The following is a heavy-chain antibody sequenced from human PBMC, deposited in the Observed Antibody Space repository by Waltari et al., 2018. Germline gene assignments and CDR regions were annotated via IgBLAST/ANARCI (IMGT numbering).Heavy chain of an antibody. Sequence: QLQLQESGPGLVKPSETLSLICTVSGGSISSSSFHWDWIRQPPGEGLEWIGNIYYSGGTSYNPSLKSRVTISVDTSKNHLLLKLTSVSAADSSVYYCARRFGNAFDIWGQGIMVTVSS. CDR1: GGSISSSSFH. CDR2: IYYSGGT. J-gene: IGHJ3*02. D-gene: IGHD3-3*01. V-gene: IGHV4-39*02. CDR3: ARRFGNAFDI.